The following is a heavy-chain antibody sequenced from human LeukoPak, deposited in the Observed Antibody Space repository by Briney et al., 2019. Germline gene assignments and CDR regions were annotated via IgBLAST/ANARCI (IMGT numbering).Heavy chain of an antibody. Sequence: SETLSLTSAVYGGSFSGYYWSWIRQPPGKGLEWIGEINHSGSTNYNPSLKSRVTISVDTSKNQFSLKLSSVTAADTAVYYCARAGGSSWFDPWGQGTLVTVSS. V-gene: IGHV4-34*01. CDR1: GGSFSGYY. CDR2: INHSGST. D-gene: IGHD1-26*01. CDR3: ARAGGSSWFDP. J-gene: IGHJ5*02.